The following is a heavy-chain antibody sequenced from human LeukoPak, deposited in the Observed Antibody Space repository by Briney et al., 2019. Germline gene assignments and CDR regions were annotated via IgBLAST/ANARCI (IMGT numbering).Heavy chain of an antibody. J-gene: IGHJ4*02. D-gene: IGHD2-15*01. Sequence: GGSLRLSCAASGFTFSSYWMHWVRQAPGKGLVWVSRINSDGSSTSYADSVKGRFTISRDNAKNTLYLQMNSLRAEDTAVYYCARRVGYRSGGSCYRSLDYWGQGTLVTVSS. CDR1: GFTFSSYW. CDR2: INSDGSST. CDR3: ARRVGYRSGGSCYRSLDY. V-gene: IGHV3-74*01.